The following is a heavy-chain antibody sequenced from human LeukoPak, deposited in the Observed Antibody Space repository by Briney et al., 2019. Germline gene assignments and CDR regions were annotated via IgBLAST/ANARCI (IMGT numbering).Heavy chain of an antibody. CDR1: RYSIVIGYF. CDR2: IYHNGST. D-gene: IGHD3-10*01. Sequence: SSETLSLTCAVSRYSIVIGYFWAWIRQPPVKGLEWIGTIYHNGSTYYNPSLKSRVSISVDTSKNQYSLKLSSVTAADTAVYYCASRNGYYGSGSAYYFDYWGQGKLVTVSS. V-gene: IGHV4-38-2*01. J-gene: IGHJ4*02. CDR3: ASRNGYYGSGSAYYFDY.